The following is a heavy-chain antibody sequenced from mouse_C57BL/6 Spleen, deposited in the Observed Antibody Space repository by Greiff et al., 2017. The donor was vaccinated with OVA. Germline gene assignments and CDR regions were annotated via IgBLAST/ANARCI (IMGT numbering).Heavy chain of an antibody. CDR2: IHPNSGST. J-gene: IGHJ2*01. CDR3: AREGQLRLDY. V-gene: IGHV1-64*01. Sequence: QVQLQQPGAELVKPGASVKLSCKASGYTFTSYWMHWVKQRPGQGLEWIGMIHPNSGSTNYNEKFKSKATLTVDKATSTAYMQLSSLTSEDSAVYYCAREGQLRLDYWGQGTTLTVSS. D-gene: IGHD3-2*02. CDR1: GYTFTSYW.